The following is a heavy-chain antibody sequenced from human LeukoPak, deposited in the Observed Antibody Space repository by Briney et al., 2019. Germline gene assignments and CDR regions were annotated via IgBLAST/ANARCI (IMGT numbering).Heavy chain of an antibody. Sequence: GGSLRLSCAASGFTFSSYWMHWIRHAPGKGLVWVSRIKRDGSSPAYADSVKGRFTISRDNAKNTLYLQMNSLRAEDTAVYYCAREQMAAGPAFDYWGQGTLVTVSS. V-gene: IGHV3-74*01. CDR3: AREQMAAGPAFDY. J-gene: IGHJ4*02. CDR2: IKRDGSSP. CDR1: GFTFSSYW. D-gene: IGHD6-13*01.